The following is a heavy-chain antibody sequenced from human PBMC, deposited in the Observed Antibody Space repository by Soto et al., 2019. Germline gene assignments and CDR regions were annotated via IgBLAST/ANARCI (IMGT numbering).Heavy chain of an antibody. J-gene: IGHJ5*02. CDR2: IIPMFGTA. D-gene: IGHD2-15*01. CDR3: ARGVVVVAASQLGWFDP. V-gene: IGHV1-69*01. Sequence: QVLLVQSGAEVKKPGSSVKVSCKASGGTFSRDAISWVRQAPGQGLEWMGGIIPMFGTAKYAQKFQGRLTITADESTNTAYMELRSLRSEDTAVYYCARGVVVVAASQLGWFDPWGQGTLVTVSS. CDR1: GGTFSRDA.